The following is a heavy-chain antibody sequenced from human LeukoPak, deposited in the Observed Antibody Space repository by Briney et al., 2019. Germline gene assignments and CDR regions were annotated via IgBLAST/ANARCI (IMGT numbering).Heavy chain of an antibody. CDR1: GGSFSGYY. J-gene: IGHJ4*02. CDR3: ARGRGYSGYLGAVNY. Sequence: PSETLSLTCAVYGGSFSGYYWSWIRQPPGKGLEWIGEINHSGSTNYNPSLNSRVTISVDTSKNQFSLKLSSVTAADTAVYYCARGRGYSGYLGAVNYWGQGTLVTVSS. D-gene: IGHD5-12*01. CDR2: INHSGST. V-gene: IGHV4-34*01.